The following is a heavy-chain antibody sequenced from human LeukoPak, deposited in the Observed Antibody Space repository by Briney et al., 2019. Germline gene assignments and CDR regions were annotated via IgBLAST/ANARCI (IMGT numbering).Heavy chain of an antibody. CDR1: GFTFSSYW. CDR2: IKRDGSEK. D-gene: IGHD3-3*01. V-gene: IGHV3-7*01. J-gene: IGHJ4*02. CDR3: AKYYDFWSGYLPFNY. Sequence: GGSLRLSCAASGFTFSSYWMSWVRQAPGKGLEWVANIKRDGSEKYYVDSVKGRFTISRDNAENSLYLQMNSLRAEDTAMYYCAKYYDFWSGYLPFNYWGQGTLVTVSS.